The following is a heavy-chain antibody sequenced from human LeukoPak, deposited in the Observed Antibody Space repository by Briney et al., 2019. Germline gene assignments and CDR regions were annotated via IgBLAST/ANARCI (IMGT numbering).Heavy chain of an antibody. CDR3: AREGGYCSGGSCSDFDY. Sequence: PGGSLRLSCAASGFTFSSYAMHWVRQAPGKGLEWVAVISYDGSNKYYADSVKGRFTISRDNSKNTLYLQMNSLRAEDTAAYYCAREGGYCSGGSCSDFDYWGQGTLVTVSS. CDR1: GFTFSSYA. V-gene: IGHV3-30-3*01. D-gene: IGHD2-15*01. CDR2: ISYDGSNK. J-gene: IGHJ4*02.